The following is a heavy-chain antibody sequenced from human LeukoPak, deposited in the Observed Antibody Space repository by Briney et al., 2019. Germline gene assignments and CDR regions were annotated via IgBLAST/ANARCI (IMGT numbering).Heavy chain of an antibody. J-gene: IGHJ4*02. Sequence: GGSLRLSCAASGFTFSTYSMNWVRQAPGKGLEWVSYISGTSSLIYYADSVKGRFTISRDNAKNLLYLQMNSLRDEDTAVYYCVRDQFFSFDYWGQGTLVTVSS. CDR2: ISGTSSLI. D-gene: IGHD3-3*01. V-gene: IGHV3-48*02. CDR3: VRDQFFSFDY. CDR1: GFTFSTYS.